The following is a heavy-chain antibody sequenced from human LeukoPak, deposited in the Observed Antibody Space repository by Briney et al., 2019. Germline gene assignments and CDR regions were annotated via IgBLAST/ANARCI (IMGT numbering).Heavy chain of an antibody. Sequence: GASVKVSCKASGGTFSSYGFSWVRQAPGQGLEWVGGIIPIFGTANYAQKFLGRVTITADESTSTAYMELSSLRSEDTAVYYCARDSHRIYSYGLFDYWGQGTLVTVSS. CDR1: GGTFSSYG. J-gene: IGHJ4*02. CDR3: ARDSHRIYSYGLFDY. CDR2: IIPIFGTA. D-gene: IGHD5-18*01. V-gene: IGHV1-69*13.